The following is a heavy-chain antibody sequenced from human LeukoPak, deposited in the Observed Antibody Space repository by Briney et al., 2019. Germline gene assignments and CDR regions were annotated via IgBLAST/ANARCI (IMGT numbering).Heavy chain of an antibody. D-gene: IGHD2/OR15-2a*01. CDR1: GDTFSTKA. Sequence: SVKVSCKASGDTFSTKAINWLRQVPGQGLEWMGGIIPISGTPTSAQKFQGRVTFSTDESTRTAYMELSSLTAEDSALYYCARRRGSTHLYWFDHWGQGTQVTVSS. V-gene: IGHV1-69*05. J-gene: IGHJ5*02. CDR2: IIPISGTP. CDR3: ARRRGSTHLYWFDH.